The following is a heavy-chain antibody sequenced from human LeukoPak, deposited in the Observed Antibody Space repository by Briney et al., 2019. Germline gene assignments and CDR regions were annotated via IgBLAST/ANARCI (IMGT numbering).Heavy chain of an antibody. J-gene: IGHJ1*01. Sequence: SETLSLTCTVSGGSISSYYWSWIRQPPGKGLEWIGSIHPSEPTYYNLSLKSRLTISIDTSKNLFSLRLNSVTAADTAVYYCAREGLYSSSWYEGPEYFQHWGQGTLVTVSS. D-gene: IGHD6-13*01. V-gene: IGHV4-4*08. CDR3: AREGLYSSSWYEGPEYFQH. CDR2: IHPSEPT. CDR1: GGSISSYY.